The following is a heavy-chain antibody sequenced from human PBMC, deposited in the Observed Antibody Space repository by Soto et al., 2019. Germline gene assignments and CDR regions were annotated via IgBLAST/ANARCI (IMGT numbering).Heavy chain of an antibody. Sequence: SVKVSCKASGGTFSSYAISWVRQAPGRGLEWMGGIIPIFGTANYAQKFQGRVTITADESTSTAYMELSSLRSEDTAVYYCARSDTAMGGYYYGMDVWGQGTTVTVSS. CDR1: GGTFSSYA. V-gene: IGHV1-69*13. D-gene: IGHD5-18*01. CDR3: ARSDTAMGGYYYGMDV. CDR2: IIPIFGTA. J-gene: IGHJ6*02.